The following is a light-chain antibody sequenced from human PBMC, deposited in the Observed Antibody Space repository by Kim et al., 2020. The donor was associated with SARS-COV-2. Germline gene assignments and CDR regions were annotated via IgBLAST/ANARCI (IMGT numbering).Light chain of an antibody. CDR2: EDN. Sequence: NFMLTQPHSVSESPGKTVTISCTGSSGSIASNYVQWYQQRPGSAPTTVICEDNQRPSGVPDRFSGSIDSSSNSASLTISGLKTEDEADYYCQSYDSSTLNWVFGGGTQLTVL. CDR1: SGSIASNY. V-gene: IGLV6-57*02. J-gene: IGLJ3*02. CDR3: QSYDSSTLNWV.